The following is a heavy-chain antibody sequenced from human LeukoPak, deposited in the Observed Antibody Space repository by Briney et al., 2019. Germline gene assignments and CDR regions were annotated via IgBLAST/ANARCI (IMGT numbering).Heavy chain of an antibody. V-gene: IGHV5-51*01. D-gene: IGHD6-13*01. CDR1: GYSFTSYW. CDR3: ASSSSWYEFGNFDY. Sequence: GESLQISCKGSGYSFTSYWIGWVRPMPGKGLEWMGIIYPGDSDTRYSPSFQGQVTISADKSISTAYLQWSSLKASDTAMYYCASSSSWYEFGNFDYWGQGTLVTVSS. CDR2: IYPGDSDT. J-gene: IGHJ4*02.